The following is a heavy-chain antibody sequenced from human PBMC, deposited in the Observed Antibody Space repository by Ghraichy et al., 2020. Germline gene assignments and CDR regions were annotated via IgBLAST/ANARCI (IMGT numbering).Heavy chain of an antibody. Sequence: SQTLSLTCAVYGGSFSGYYWSWIRQPPGKGLEWIGEINHSGSTNYNPSLKSRVTISVDTSKNQFSLKLSSVTAADTAVYYCARTVPAARYYYYYYGMDVWGQGTTVTVSS. V-gene: IGHV4-34*01. CDR3: ARTVPAARYYYYYYGMDV. J-gene: IGHJ6*02. D-gene: IGHD2-2*01. CDR1: GGSFSGYY. CDR2: INHSGST.